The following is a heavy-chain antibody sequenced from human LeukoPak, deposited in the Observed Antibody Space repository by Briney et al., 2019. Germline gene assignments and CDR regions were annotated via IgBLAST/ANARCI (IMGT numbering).Heavy chain of an antibody. Sequence: SETLSLTCAVYGGSFSGYYWSWIRQPPGNGLEWIGEINHSGSTNYNPSLKSRVTISVDTSKNQFSLKLSSVTAADTAVYYCARYRDYDSSGYYYTTSNSYYFDYWGQGTLVTVSS. D-gene: IGHD3-22*01. J-gene: IGHJ4*02. V-gene: IGHV4-34*01. CDR2: INHSGST. CDR1: GGSFSGYY. CDR3: ARYRDYDSSGYYYTTSNSYYFDY.